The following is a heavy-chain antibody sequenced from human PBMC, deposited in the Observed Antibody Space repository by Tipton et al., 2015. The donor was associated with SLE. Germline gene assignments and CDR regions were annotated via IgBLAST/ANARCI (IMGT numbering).Heavy chain of an antibody. Sequence: TLSLTCTVSGGSISSYYWSWIRQPAGKGLEWIGRIYTSGSTNYNPSLKSRVTMSVDTSKNQFSLKLSSVTAADTAVYYCASWGAARRGGAFDIWGQGTMVTVSS. D-gene: IGHD6-6*01. V-gene: IGHV4-4*07. J-gene: IGHJ3*02. CDR1: GGSISSYY. CDR2: IYTSGST. CDR3: ASWGAARRGGAFDI.